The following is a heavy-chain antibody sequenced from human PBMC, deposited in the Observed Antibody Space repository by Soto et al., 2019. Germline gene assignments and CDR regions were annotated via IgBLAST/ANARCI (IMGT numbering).Heavy chain of an antibody. D-gene: IGHD6-19*01. CDR2: VYHSGST. Sequence: QVQLQESGPGLVKPSGTLSLTCAVSGASINTNWWSWVRQPPGKGLEWIGEVYHSGSTNYNPSLIGQVTILLDKSTNQLSLQLSSATAADPAVYCCARHIAGAGTRGFDYWGQGTLVTVSS. CDR3: ARHIAGAGTRGFDY. J-gene: IGHJ4*02. V-gene: IGHV4-4*01. CDR1: GASINTNW.